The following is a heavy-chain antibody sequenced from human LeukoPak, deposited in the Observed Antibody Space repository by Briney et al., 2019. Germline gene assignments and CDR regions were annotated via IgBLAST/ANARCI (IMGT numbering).Heavy chain of an antibody. CDR2: IYYSGST. CDR1: GGSISSYY. CDR3: ARVGSRGWYYFDY. Sequence: SETLSLTCTVSGGSISSYYWSWIRQPPGKGLEWIGYIYYSGSTNYNPSLKSRVTISVDTSKNQFSLKLSSVTAADTAVYYCARVGSRGWYYFDYWGQGTLVTVSS. V-gene: IGHV4-59*01. J-gene: IGHJ4*02. D-gene: IGHD6-19*01.